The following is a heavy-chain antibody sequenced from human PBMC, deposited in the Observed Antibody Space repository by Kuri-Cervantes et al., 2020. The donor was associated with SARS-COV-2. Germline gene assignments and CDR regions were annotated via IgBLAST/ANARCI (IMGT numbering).Heavy chain of an antibody. CDR2: VSYDGSYK. V-gene: IGHV3-30*18. CDR3: AKSRSEGGGFFDYGVGV. Sequence: GESLKISCAASGFTFSNYGMHCVRQAPGKGLEWVALVSYDGSYKYYAGSVRGRFTISRDNSNKTVYLQMNSLRTEDTAVYYCAKSRSEGGGFFDYGVGVWGQGTTVTVSS. J-gene: IGHJ6*02. CDR1: GFTFSNYG. D-gene: IGHD3-3*01.